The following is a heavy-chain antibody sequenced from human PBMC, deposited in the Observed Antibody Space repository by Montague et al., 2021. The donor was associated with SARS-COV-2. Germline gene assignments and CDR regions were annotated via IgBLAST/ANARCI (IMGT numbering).Heavy chain of an antibody. CDR2: IVPDGSHT. J-gene: IGHJ4*02. Sequence: LRLSCAASGFTFSSYWMGWVRQAPGKGLEWVANIVPDGSHTLYVGPGEGRFTISRDNAKNSLYLQMNNLRAEDTAVYYCAKHGPYTFDYWGQGPLVTVSS. CDR3: AKHGPYTFDY. V-gene: IGHV3-7*01. CDR1: GFTFSSYW. D-gene: IGHD2-2*02.